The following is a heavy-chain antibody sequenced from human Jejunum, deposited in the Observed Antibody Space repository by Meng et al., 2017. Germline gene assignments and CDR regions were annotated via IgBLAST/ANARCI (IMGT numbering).Heavy chain of an antibody. Sequence: QVKLQQWGPGLLKPSETLSLTCAVYGGSISDYYWTWFRQPPGKGLGWIGGINDSGSTNYNPSLKSRVTISVDTSKSQFYLRVSSVTAADTAVYYCARGNEYSNYGADFWGQGTLVTVSS. CDR2: INDSGST. CDR1: GGSISDYY. D-gene: IGHD4-11*01. V-gene: IGHV4-34*01. CDR3: ARGNEYSNYGADF. J-gene: IGHJ4*02.